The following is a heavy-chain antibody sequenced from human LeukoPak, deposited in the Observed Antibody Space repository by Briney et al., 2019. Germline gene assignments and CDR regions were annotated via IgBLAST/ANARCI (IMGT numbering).Heavy chain of an antibody. V-gene: IGHV3-74*01. Sequence: AGGSLRLSCAASGFTFSSYWMHWVRQAPGKGLVWVSRINSDGSSTSYADSVKGRFTISRDNAKNTLYLQMNSLRAEDTAVYYCARLYSSDWYTSWYFDLWGRGTLVTVSS. CDR3: ARLYSSDWYTSWYFDL. D-gene: IGHD6-19*01. J-gene: IGHJ2*01. CDR2: INSDGSST. CDR1: GFTFSSYW.